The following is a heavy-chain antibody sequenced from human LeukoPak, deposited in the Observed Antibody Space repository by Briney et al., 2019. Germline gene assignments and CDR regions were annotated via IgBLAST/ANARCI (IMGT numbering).Heavy chain of an antibody. CDR1: GGSFSGYY. J-gene: IGHJ2*01. CDR3: ARWKYGGNSGRYFDL. CDR2: INHSGST. D-gene: IGHD4-23*01. V-gene: IGHV4-34*01. Sequence: SETLSLTCAVHGGSFSGYYWSWIRQPPGKGLEWIGEINHSGSTNYNPSLKSRVTISVDTSKNQFSLKLSSVTAADTAVYYCARWKYGGNSGRYFDLWGRGTLVTVSP.